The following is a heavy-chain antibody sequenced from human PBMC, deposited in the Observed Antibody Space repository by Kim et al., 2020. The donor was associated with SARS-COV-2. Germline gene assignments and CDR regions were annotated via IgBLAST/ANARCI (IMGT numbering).Heavy chain of an antibody. D-gene: IGHD3-9*01. V-gene: IGHV3-66*01. Sequence: GGSLRLSCAASGFTVSSNYMSWVRQAPGKGLEWVSVIYSGGSTYYADSVKGRFTISRDNSKNTLYLQMNSLRAEDTAVYYCARDPSYDILSGYWAPHAFDIWGQGTMVTVSS. J-gene: IGHJ3*02. CDR2: IYSGGST. CDR3: ARDPSYDILSGYWAPHAFDI. CDR1: GFTVSSNY.